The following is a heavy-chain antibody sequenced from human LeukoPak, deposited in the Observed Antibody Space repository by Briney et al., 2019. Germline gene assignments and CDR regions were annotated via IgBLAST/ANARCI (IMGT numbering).Heavy chain of an antibody. CDR1: GFTFSSYG. CDR2: ISYDGSNK. CDR3: ARAEITGGTFDY. V-gene: IGHV3-30*03. J-gene: IGHJ4*02. D-gene: IGHD3-16*01. Sequence: GRSLRLSCAASGFTFSSYGMHWVRQAPGKGLEWVAVISYDGSNKYYADSVKGRFTISRDNSKNTLYLQMNSLRAEDTAVYYCARAEITGGTFDYWGQGTLVTVSS.